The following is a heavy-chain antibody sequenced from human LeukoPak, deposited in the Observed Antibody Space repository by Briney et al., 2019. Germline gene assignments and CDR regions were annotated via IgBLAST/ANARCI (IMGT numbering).Heavy chain of an antibody. CDR2: IRYDGSNK. J-gene: IGHJ3*02. D-gene: IGHD3-22*01. V-gene: IGHV3-30*02. Sequence: GGSLRLSCAASGFTFSSYGMYWGRQAPGKGLEWVAFIRYDGSNKYYADSVKGRFTISRDNSKNTLYLQMNSLRAEDTAVYYCAKDQGLVEYCDSSGYYLLGAFDIWGQGTMVTVSS. CDR1: GFTFSSYG. CDR3: AKDQGLVEYCDSSGYYLLGAFDI.